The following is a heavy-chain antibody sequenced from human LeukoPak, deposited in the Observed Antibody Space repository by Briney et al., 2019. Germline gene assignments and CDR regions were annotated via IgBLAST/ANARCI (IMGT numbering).Heavy chain of an antibody. CDR2: IHSGGST. J-gene: IGHJ4*02. CDR3: ARDRYSYGFALDC. CDR1: GISLSNYA. Sequence: GGSLRLSCVVSGISLSNYAMTWVRQAPGKGLEWVSVIHSGGSTYYADSVKGRFTISRDNSKNTLYLRMNSLRAEDSAVYYCARDRYSYGFALDCWGQGTLVTVSS. V-gene: IGHV3-66*02. D-gene: IGHD5-18*01.